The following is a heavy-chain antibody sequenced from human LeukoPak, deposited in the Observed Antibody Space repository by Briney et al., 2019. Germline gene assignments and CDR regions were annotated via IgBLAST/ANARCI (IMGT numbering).Heavy chain of an antibody. J-gene: IGHJ3*02. Sequence: GGSLRLSCAASGFTFSSYGMNWVRQAPGKGLEWVSYISSSGSSGYYADSVKGRFTISRDNAKNSLYLQMNSLRAEDTAVYYCARDRGGWYRDAFDIWGQGTMVTVS. CDR1: GFTFSSYG. CDR3: ARDRGGWYRDAFDI. CDR2: ISSSGSSG. V-gene: IGHV3-48*03. D-gene: IGHD6-19*01.